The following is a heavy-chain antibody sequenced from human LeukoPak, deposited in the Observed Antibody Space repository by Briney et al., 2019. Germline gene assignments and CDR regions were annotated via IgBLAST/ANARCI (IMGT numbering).Heavy chain of an antibody. CDR2: ISGSGGST. CDR1: GFTFSSYA. CDR3: AKGYSSRWAFDI. D-gene: IGHD6-19*01. Sequence: PGGSLRLSCAASGFTFSSYAMSWVRPAPGQGLEGASAISGSGGSTYYVDSVKGRFTISRDNSKHTLYLQMHSLRAEDTAVYYCAKGYSSRWAFDIWGQGTMVTVSS. J-gene: IGHJ3*02. V-gene: IGHV3-23*01.